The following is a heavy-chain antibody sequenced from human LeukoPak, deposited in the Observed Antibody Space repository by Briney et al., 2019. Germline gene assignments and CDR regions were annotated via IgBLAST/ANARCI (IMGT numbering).Heavy chain of an antibody. CDR3: ARRVVLTRYYYFDY. D-gene: IGHD3-9*01. Sequence: GGSLRLSCAAPGFTFSSYAMSWVRQAPGKGLEWVSAITGSGGNTYYADSVKGRFTISRDNSKNTLYLQMNSLGVEGTAVYYCARRVVLTRYYYFDYWGQGTLVIVSS. CDR1: GFTFSSYA. J-gene: IGHJ4*02. CDR2: ITGSGGNT. V-gene: IGHV3-23*01.